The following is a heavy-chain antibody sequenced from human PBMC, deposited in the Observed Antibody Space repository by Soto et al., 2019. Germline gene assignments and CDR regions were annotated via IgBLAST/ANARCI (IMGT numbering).Heavy chain of an antibody. CDR2: ISYDGSNK. Sequence: PGGSLRLSCAASGFSFRNYAMHWVRQAPGKGLEWVAVISYDGSNKYYADSVKGRFTISRDNSKNTLYLQMNSLRADDTAVFYCARGEPANCSGGSCYQPDYYYYGMDVWGQGTTVTVSS. J-gene: IGHJ6*02. D-gene: IGHD2-15*01. V-gene: IGHV3-30*01. CDR3: ARGEPANCSGGSCYQPDYYYYGMDV. CDR1: GFSFRNYA.